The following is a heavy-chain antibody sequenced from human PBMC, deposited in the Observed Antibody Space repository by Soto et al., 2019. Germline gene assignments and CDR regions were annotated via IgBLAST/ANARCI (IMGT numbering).Heavy chain of an antibody. J-gene: IGHJ6*02. CDR2: IIPIFGTA. V-gene: IGHV1-69*01. CDR3: ARVDLGDCSGGSCYDYYYYGMDV. D-gene: IGHD2-15*01. CDR1: GGTFSSYA. Sequence: QVQLVQSGAEVKKPGSSVKVSCKASGGTFSSYAISWVRQAPGQGLEWMGGIIPIFGTANYAQKFQGRVTITADESTSTAYMELSNLRSEDTAVYYCARVDLGDCSGGSCYDYYYYGMDVWGQGTTVTVSS.